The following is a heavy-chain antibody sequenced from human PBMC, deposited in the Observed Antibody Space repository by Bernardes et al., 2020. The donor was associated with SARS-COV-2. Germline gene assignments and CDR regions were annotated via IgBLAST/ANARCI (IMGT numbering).Heavy chain of an antibody. V-gene: IGHV4-59*08. J-gene: IGHJ6*02. CDR1: GGCISFYY. D-gene: IGHD2-8*01. CDR3: ARHGRDCTNGICQTYYYYGLDV. CDR2: IYYSGST. Sequence: SEPLSLTCTVSGGCISFYYCSWIRQAPGKGLEWIGYIYYSGSTSYNPSLKIRVTISVDTSKNQFSLKLNSVSAADTALYYCARHGRDCTNGICQTYYYYGLDVWGQGTTVTVSS.